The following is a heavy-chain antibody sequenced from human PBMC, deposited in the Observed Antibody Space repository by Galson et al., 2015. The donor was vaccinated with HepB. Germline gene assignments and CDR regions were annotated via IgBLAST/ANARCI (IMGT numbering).Heavy chain of an antibody. CDR3: HTEYYHVLTGYDY. Sequence: SLRLSCAASGFRVTDAYMNWVSQAPGKGLEWVGRIKSRDDGGTRDYAASVAGRFTISRDDSKNTLYLQMNSLKTEDTGVYYCHTEYYHVLTGYDYWGQGTLVIVSS. CDR1: GFRVTDAY. J-gene: IGHJ4*02. D-gene: IGHD3-9*01. V-gene: IGHV3-15*07. CDR2: IKSRDDGGTR.